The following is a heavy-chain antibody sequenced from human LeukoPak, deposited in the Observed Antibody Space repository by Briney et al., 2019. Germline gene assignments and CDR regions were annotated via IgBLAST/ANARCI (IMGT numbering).Heavy chain of an antibody. D-gene: IGHD1-1*01. V-gene: IGHV4-4*02. CDR3: ARENINNWHSCDY. Sequence: SGTLSLTCAVSGGAISSNNWWGWVRQPPGKGLEWIGEIYHSGSPKYNPSLKSRVTISVDKSRNHFSLNLRPVTAEDTAVYYCARENINNWHSCDYWGQGTLVTVSS. CDR1: GGAISSNNW. J-gene: IGHJ4*02. CDR2: IYHSGSP.